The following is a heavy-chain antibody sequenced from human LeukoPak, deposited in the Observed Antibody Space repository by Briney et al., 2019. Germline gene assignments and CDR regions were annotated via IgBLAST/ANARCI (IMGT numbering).Heavy chain of an antibody. CDR2: IWYDGSNK. CDR1: GFTFSSYD. J-gene: IGHJ6*02. V-gene: IGHV3-33*01. CDR3: AGDYGEYYYGMDV. Sequence: GGSLRLSCAASGFTFSSYDMHWVRQAPGKGLEWVAVIWYDGSNKCYADSVKGRFTISRDNSKSTLYLQMNSLRAEDTAVYYCAGDYGEYYYGMDVWGQGTTVTVSS. D-gene: IGHD4-17*01.